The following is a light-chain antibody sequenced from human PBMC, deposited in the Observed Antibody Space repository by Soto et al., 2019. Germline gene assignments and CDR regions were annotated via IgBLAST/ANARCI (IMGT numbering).Light chain of an antibody. CDR1: QAVSSTY. V-gene: IGKV3-20*01. CDR2: GAS. Sequence: EVVLTQSPNTLSLSPGESATLSCRASQAVSSTYLVWYQQKPGLAPRLLIYGASSRAPGISDRFSGSGSGTDFTLTISRLEPEDFAVYYCHQCGNLWWTFGEGTKVEIK. J-gene: IGKJ1*01. CDR3: HQCGNLWWT.